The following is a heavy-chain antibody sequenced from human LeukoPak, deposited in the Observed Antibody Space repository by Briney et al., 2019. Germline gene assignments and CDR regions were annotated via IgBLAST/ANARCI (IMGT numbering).Heavy chain of an antibody. J-gene: IGHJ5*02. CDR3: ASRLEYSSGWYLPFDP. CDR1: GYTFTGYY. V-gene: IGHV1-2*02. Sequence: GASVKVSCKASGYTFTGYYMHWVRQAPGQGLEWMGWINPNSGGTNYAQKFQGRVTMTRDTSISTAYMELSRLRSDDMAVYYCASRLEYSSGWYLPFDPWGQGTLVTVSS. CDR2: INPNSGGT. D-gene: IGHD6-19*01.